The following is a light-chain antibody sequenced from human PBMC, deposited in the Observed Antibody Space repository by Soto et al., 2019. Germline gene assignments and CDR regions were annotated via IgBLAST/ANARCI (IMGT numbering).Light chain of an antibody. Sequence: QPVLTQPPSASGSPGQSVTISCTGSSSDVGGYNFVSWYQQHPGKAPKLMIYEVSERPSGVPDRFSGSKSGNTASLTVSGLQADDEADYYCSSYAGTNILVVFGGGTKVTVL. V-gene: IGLV2-8*01. CDR2: EVS. J-gene: IGLJ2*01. CDR3: SSYAGTNILVV. CDR1: SSDVGGYNF.